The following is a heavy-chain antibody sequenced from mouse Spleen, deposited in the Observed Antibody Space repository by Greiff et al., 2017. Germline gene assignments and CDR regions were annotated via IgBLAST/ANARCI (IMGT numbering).Heavy chain of an antibody. CDR1: GYTFTSYW. J-gene: IGHJ3*01. D-gene: IGHD2-3*01. Sequence: QVQLKESGAELVMPGASVKLSCKASGYTFTSYWMHWVKQRPGQGLEWIGEIDPSDSYTNYNQKFKGKATLTVDKSSSTAYMQLSSLTSEDSAVYYCARWDDGYAWFAYWGQGTLVTVSA. CDR2: IDPSDSYT. V-gene: IGHV1-69*01. CDR3: ARWDDGYAWFAY.